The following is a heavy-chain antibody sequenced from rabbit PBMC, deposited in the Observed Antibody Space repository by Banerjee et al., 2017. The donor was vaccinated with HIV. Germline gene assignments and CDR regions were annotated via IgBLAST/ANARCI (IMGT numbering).Heavy chain of an antibody. J-gene: IGHJ4*01. CDR1: GFSFSSDDC. V-gene: IGHV1S40*01. D-gene: IGHD1-1*01. CDR3: ARSGYSPISGYYPIYFNL. Sequence: QSLEESGGDLVKPGASLTLTCTASGFSFSSDDCVSWVRQAPGKGLEWIAYIDTSSGSTYYASWAKGRFTISKTSSTTVTLQMTSLTAADTATYFCARSGYSPISGYYPIYFNLWGPGTLVAVS. CDR2: IDTSSGST.